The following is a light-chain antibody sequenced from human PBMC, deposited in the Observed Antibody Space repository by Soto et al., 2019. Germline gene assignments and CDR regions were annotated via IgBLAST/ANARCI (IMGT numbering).Light chain of an antibody. CDR3: TSYTSSGARV. V-gene: IGLV2-14*01. Sequence: QSVLTQPASVSGSPGQSITISCTGTSSDVGGYDYVSWYQQHPGKAPKLIIYEVSNRPSGISNRFSGSKSGNTASLTISGLQAEDEADYYCTSYTSSGARVFGTGTKVTVL. CDR2: EVS. J-gene: IGLJ1*01. CDR1: SSDVGGYDY.